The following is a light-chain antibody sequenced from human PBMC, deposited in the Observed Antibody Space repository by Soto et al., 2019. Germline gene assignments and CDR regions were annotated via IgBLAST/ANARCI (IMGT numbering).Light chain of an antibody. CDR3: QHYAFDSQT. V-gene: IGKV1-5*01. Sequence: DIQMTQSPATVSASVGDRVTITCRVSHNINYWLAWYQQRPGSAPKLLIYDVSTLQSGVPSRFSGSHSGTEFTLTISTLQPDDFATYYCQHYAFDSQTFGQGTKV. CDR1: HNINYW. CDR2: DVS. J-gene: IGKJ1*01.